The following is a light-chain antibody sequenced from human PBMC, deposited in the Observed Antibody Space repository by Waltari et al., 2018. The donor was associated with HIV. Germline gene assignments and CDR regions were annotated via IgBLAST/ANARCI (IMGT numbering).Light chain of an antibody. CDR3: HSRDGSGSHP. CDR2: GKN. Sequence: SELTQDPAVSVALGPTVRITCQGDSLRTSSANWYQLKPGQAPVLVIYGKNNRPAGIPDRFTGSRSGNTASLTITGAQAEDEADYYCHSRDGSGSHPFGGGTKVTVV. J-gene: IGLJ3*02. V-gene: IGLV3-19*01. CDR1: SLRTSS.